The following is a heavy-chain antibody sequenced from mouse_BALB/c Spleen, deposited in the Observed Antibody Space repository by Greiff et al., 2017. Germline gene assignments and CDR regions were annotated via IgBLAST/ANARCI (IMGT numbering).Heavy chain of an antibody. V-gene: IGHV1-80*01. CDR2: IYPGDGDT. CDR1: GYAFSSYW. J-gene: IGHJ2*01. Sequence: VKLVESGAELVRPGSSVKISCKASGYAFSSYWMNWVKQRPGQGLEWIGQIYPGDGDTNYNGKFKGKATLTADKSSSTAYMQLSSLTSEDSAVYFCARSGGNYVFDYWGQGTTLTVSS. CDR3: ARSGGNYVFDY. D-gene: IGHD2-1*01.